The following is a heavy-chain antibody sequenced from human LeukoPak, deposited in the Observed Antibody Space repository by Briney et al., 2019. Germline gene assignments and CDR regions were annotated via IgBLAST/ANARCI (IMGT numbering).Heavy chain of an antibody. Sequence: GGSLRLSCAASGFIFSQYSMNWVRQAPGKGLQWVAKIKQDGSEKYYVDSVKGRFTISRDNAENSLYLQMNSLRVEDTAVYYCAARSSGNPYFWGQGTLVTVSS. CDR3: AARSSGNPYF. J-gene: IGHJ4*02. CDR2: IKQDGSEK. CDR1: GFIFSQYS. D-gene: IGHD1-26*01. V-gene: IGHV3-7*03.